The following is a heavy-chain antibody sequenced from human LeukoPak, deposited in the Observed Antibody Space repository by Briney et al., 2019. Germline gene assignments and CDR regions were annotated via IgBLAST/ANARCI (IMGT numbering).Heavy chain of an antibody. Sequence: GGSLRLSSTASGFTFGDSARSWIRQAPGKGLWRVGFIRSKVYGATADYAASVKGRFTISIDDSKAIAYLQMNSRKTEDTAVYHCTRDRGAYNLYDYWGQGTLVTVSS. CDR1: GFTFGDSA. CDR3: TRDRGAYNLYDY. V-gene: IGHV3-49*03. J-gene: IGHJ4*02. CDR2: IRSKVYGATA. D-gene: IGHD1-1*01.